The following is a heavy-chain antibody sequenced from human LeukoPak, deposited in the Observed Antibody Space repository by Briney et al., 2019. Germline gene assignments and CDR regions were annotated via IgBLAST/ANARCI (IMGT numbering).Heavy chain of an antibody. V-gene: IGHV1-2*02. D-gene: IGHD3-10*01. CDR1: GYTFTGYY. J-gene: IGHJ4*02. Sequence: ASVTVSCKASGYTFTGYYMHWVRQAPGQGLEWMGWINPNSGGTNYAQKFQGRVTMTRDTSISTAYMELSRLRSDDTAVYYCARDPRGAGEYDYWGQGTLVTVSS. CDR3: ARDPRGAGEYDY. CDR2: INPNSGGT.